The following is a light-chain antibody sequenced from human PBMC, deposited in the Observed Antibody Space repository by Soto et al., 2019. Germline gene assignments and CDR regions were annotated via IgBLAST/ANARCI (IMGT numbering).Light chain of an antibody. CDR1: QTISSW. CDR3: QQAYSFPIT. J-gene: IGKJ5*01. V-gene: IGKV1-12*01. CDR2: TAS. Sequence: DIQMTQSPSTLSGSVGDRVTITCRASQTISSWLAWYQQKPGKAPKLLIHTASSLQTGVPSRFSGSGSGTEFTLTISSLQPEDFAIYYCQQAYSFPITFGQGTRLEI.